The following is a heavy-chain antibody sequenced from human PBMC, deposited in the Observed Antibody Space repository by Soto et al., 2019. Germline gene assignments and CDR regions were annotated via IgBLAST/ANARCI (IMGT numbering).Heavy chain of an antibody. D-gene: IGHD6-13*01. CDR1: GGSISSNY. Sequence: QVQLQESGPGLVKASETLSLTCTVSGGSISSNYWTWIRQPPGKGLEWIGYVYNSGSTNYNPSLKGRVNISVDTTKSQFALKVNSMTAADATVYYCARYRREAVAGYTLDNWGQGILVTVSS. J-gene: IGHJ4*02. CDR2: VYNSGST. V-gene: IGHV4-4*08. CDR3: ARYRREAVAGYTLDN.